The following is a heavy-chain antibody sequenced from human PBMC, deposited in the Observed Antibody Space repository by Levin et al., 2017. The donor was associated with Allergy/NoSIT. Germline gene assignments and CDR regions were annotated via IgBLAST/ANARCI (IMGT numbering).Heavy chain of an antibody. Sequence: GGSLRLSCAASGFTFSDYEMNWVRQAPGTGLECVSYISRSGSATYYADSVEGRFTVSRDNAKNSLYLHMNSLRAEDTAVYYCAGRLRRGDYYYGMAVWGQGTTVSVSS. J-gene: IGHJ6*02. V-gene: IGHV3-48*03. CDR1: GFTFSDYE. CDR2: ISRSGSAT. CDR3: AGRLRRGDYYYGMAV.